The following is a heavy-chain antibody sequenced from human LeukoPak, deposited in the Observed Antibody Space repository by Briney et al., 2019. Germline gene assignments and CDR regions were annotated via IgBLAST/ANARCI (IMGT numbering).Heavy chain of an antibody. CDR1: GFTFDDYG. Sequence: KSGESLRLSCAASGFTFDDYGMTWVRQAPGKGLEWVGRIKSKTDGGTTDYAAPVKGRFTISRDDSKNTLYLQMNSLKTEDTAVYYCTTYPSFDYWGQGTLATVSS. CDR3: TTYPSFDY. J-gene: IGHJ4*02. V-gene: IGHV3-15*01. CDR2: IKSKTDGGTT.